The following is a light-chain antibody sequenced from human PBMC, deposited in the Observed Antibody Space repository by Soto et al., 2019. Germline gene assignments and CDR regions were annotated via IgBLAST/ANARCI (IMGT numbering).Light chain of an antibody. CDR2: EVS. CDR3: SSYAGSNIFV. Sequence: QSVLTQPPSASGSAGQGVTISCTGTSSDVGGYNFVAWYQQHPGKAPKLMISEVSKRPSGVPDRFSGSKSGNTASLTVSGLQAEDEADYYCSSYAGSNIFVFGTGTKVTVL. J-gene: IGLJ1*01. CDR1: SSDVGGYNF. V-gene: IGLV2-8*01.